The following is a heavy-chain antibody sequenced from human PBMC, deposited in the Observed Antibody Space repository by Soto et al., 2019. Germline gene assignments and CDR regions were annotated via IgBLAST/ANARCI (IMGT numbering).Heavy chain of an antibody. CDR2: IFHTGST. Sequence: TSETLSLTCTVSRVSISDYFWSWIRQPPGKGLEWIGYIFHTGSTNYNPSLKSRVTISVDTSKNQFSLKLSSVTAADTAVYYCGRGYWYYGMDVWGQGTTVTVSS. CDR3: GRGYWYYGMDV. J-gene: IGHJ6*02. CDR1: RVSISDYF. V-gene: IGHV4-59*01.